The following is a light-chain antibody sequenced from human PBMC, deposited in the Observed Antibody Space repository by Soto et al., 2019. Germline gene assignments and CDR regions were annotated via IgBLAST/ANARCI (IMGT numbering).Light chain of an antibody. Sequence: DIQMTQSPSTLSASVGDRVTITCRASQSISSWLAWYQRKPGKAPKLLIYKASSLESGVPSRFSGSGSGTEFTLTISSLQPDDFATYYCQQYSNYWTFGQGTKVEI. J-gene: IGKJ1*01. CDR1: QSISSW. CDR2: KAS. V-gene: IGKV1-5*03. CDR3: QQYSNYWT.